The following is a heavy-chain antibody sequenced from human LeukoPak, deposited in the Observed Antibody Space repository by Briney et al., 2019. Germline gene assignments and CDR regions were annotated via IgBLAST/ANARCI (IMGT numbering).Heavy chain of an antibody. CDR2: ISGSGGST. CDR1: GFTFSSYA. CDR3: AKDQSRGYYSFLFDY. Sequence: GGSLGLSCAASGFTFSSYAMSWVRQAPGKGLEWVSAISGSGGSTYYADSVKGRFTISRDNSKNTLYLQMNGLRAEDTAVYYCAKDQSRGYYSFLFDYWGQGTLVTVSS. J-gene: IGHJ4*02. D-gene: IGHD3-22*01. V-gene: IGHV3-23*01.